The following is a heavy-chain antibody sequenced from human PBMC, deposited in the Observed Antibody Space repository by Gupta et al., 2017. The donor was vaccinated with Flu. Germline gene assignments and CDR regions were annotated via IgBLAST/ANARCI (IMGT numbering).Heavy chain of an antibody. CDR1: GFTSTNAW. J-gene: IGHJ3*02. CDR3: TTFYEFWSNDVHDAFDI. CDR2: IKSKTEGETV. D-gene: IGHD3-3*01. Sequence: EVQLVESGGGLVKPGGSLRLSCAASGFTSTNAWMNWVRQAPGKGLEWVGRIKSKTEGETVDYAAAVKGRFTMSRDESKNTLFLQMNSLKTEDTAVYYCTTFYEFWSNDVHDAFDIWGQGTMVTVSS. V-gene: IGHV3-15*01.